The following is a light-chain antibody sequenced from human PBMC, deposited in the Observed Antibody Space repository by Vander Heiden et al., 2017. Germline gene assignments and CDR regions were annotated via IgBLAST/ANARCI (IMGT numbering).Light chain of an antibody. Sequence: SNELTQPPSVSVSPGQTARITCSGDALPKQYAYWYQQKPGQAPVRGIVNDNERPSGIPERFSGSSSGTTVTLTISGVQAEDEADYYCQSADSSGTYWVFGGGTKLTVL. J-gene: IGLJ2*01. V-gene: IGLV3-25*03. CDR2: NDN. CDR1: ALPKQY. CDR3: QSADSSGTYWV.